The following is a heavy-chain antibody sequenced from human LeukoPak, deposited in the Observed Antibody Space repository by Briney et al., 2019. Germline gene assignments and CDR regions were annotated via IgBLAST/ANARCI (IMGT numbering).Heavy chain of an antibody. Sequence: SETLSLTCTVSGGSISSYYWSWIRQPSGKGLEWIGSIYYSGSTYYNPSLKSRVTISVDTSKNQFSLKLSSVTAADTAVYYCARDRSGSYYALSPFDYWGQGTLVTVSS. J-gene: IGHJ4*02. V-gene: IGHV4-39*07. CDR2: IYYSGST. D-gene: IGHD1-26*01. CDR3: ARDRSGSYYALSPFDY. CDR1: GGSISSYY.